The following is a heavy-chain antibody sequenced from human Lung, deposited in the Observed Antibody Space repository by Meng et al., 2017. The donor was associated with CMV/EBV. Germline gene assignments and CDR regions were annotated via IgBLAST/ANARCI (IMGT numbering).Heavy chain of an antibody. CDR3: ASFPPPGKQWLVTDY. Sequence: QGLLQASAPGLVKLSGTLSLTCAVCGGYSSSSNWWSWVRQPPGKGLEWIGEIYHSGSTNYNPSLKSRVTISVDKSKNQFSLKLSSVTAADTAVYYCASFPPPGKQWLVTDYWGQGTLVTVSS. V-gene: IGHV4-4*02. CDR1: GGYSSSSNW. CDR2: IYHSGST. D-gene: IGHD6-19*01. J-gene: IGHJ4*02.